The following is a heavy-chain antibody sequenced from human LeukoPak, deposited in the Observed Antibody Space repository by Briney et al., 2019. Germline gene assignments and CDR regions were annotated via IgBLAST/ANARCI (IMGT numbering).Heavy chain of an antibody. CDR2: ISAYNGNT. J-gene: IGHJ4*02. D-gene: IGHD6-13*01. Sequence: ASVKVSCKASGYTFTSYGISWVRQAPGQGLEWMGLISAYNGNTNYAQKLQGRVTMTTDTSTSTAYMELRSLRSDDTAVYYCARGKPPPTYIAAAVDYWGQGTLVTVSS. V-gene: IGHV1-18*01. CDR3: ARGKPPPTYIAAAVDY. CDR1: GYTFTSYG.